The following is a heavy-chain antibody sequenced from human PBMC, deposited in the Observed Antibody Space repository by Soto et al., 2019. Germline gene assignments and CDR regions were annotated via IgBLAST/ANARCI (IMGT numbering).Heavy chain of an antibody. V-gene: IGHV1-8*01. D-gene: IGHD3-3*01. CDR3: ARGGITIFGVVIFDY. CDR2: MNPNSGNA. CDR1: GYTFTSYD. Sequence: ASVKVSCKASGYTFTSYDINWVRQATGQGLEWMGWMNPNSGNAGYAQKFQGRVTMTRNTSIRTAYMELSSLRSEDTAVYYCARGGITIFGVVIFDYWGQGTLVTVSS. J-gene: IGHJ4*02.